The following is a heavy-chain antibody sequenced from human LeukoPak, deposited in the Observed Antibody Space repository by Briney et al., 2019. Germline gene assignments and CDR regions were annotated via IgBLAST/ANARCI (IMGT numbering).Heavy chain of an antibody. Sequence: ASVKVSCKASGYTFTDYYMHWVRQAPGQGLEWMGWINPNSGGTNHAQKFQGRVTMTRDTSISTAYMELSRLTSDDTAVYYCARVEYSSSWYQGGDYWGQGTLVTVSS. D-gene: IGHD6-13*01. CDR3: ARVEYSSSWYQGGDY. CDR1: GYTFTDYY. CDR2: INPNSGGT. J-gene: IGHJ4*02. V-gene: IGHV1-2*02.